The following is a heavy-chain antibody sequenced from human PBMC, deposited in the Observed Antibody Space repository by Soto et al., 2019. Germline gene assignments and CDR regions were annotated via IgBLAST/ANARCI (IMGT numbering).Heavy chain of an antibody. D-gene: IGHD5-12*01. Sequence: PAGSLRLSCPASAFSGSNIYMSSVRQAPGKGLEWVSTISAGVSTYYADSVTGRFTMSRDNSKNTLYLHMNSLRGEDTAVSYCGRDQGSGGYDYRGQGTQGNVAS. J-gene: IGHJ4*02. CDR3: GRDQGSGGYDY. CDR2: ISAGVST. CDR1: AFSGSNIY. V-gene: IGHV3-53*01.